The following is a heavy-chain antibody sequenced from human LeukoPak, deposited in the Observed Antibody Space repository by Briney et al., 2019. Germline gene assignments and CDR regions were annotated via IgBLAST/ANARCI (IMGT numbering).Heavy chain of an antibody. Sequence: GGSLRLSCAASGFTFSSSSMNWVRQAPGKGLEWVSSISSSGTYIYYADSVKGRFTISRDNAKNSLYLQMNSLRAEDTAVYYCARVMEYCSSTSCYPPWDYYYYGMDVWGQGTTVTVSS. D-gene: IGHD2-2*01. J-gene: IGHJ6*02. CDR2: ISSSGTYI. CDR3: ARVMEYCSSTSCYPPWDYYYYGMDV. CDR1: GFTFSSSS. V-gene: IGHV3-21*01.